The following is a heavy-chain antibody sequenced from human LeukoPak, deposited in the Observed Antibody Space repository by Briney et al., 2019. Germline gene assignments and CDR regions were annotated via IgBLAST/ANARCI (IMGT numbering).Heavy chain of an antibody. V-gene: IGHV4-59*08. J-gene: IGHJ4*02. D-gene: IGHD2-8*02. CDR1: GGSISSYY. Sequence: PSETLSLTCTVSGGSISSYYWSWIRQPPGKGLEWIGYIYYSGSTNYNPSLKSRVTISVDTSKNQFSLKLTSVTAADTAVYYCARHYLRKGWWDYWGQGTLVSVSS. CDR2: IYYSGST. CDR3: ARHYLRKGWWDY.